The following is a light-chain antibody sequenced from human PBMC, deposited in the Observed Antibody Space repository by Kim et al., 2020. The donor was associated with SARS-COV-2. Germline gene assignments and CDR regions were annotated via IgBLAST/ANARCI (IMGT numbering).Light chain of an antibody. CDR3: QVWDTNSDHVV. J-gene: IGLJ2*01. V-gene: IGLV3-21*03. Sequence: SYELTQPPSVSVAPGKTARITCGGNNIGSKSVYWYQQKSGQAPVLVVFDVSDRPSGIPERFSGSRSGNTATLTVSRVEAGDEADYYCQVWDTNSDHVVFGGGTQLTVL. CDR2: DVS. CDR1: NIGSKS.